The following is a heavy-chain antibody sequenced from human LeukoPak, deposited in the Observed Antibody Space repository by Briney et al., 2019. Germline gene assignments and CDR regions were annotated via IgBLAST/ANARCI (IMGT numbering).Heavy chain of an antibody. V-gene: IGHV3-48*03. CDR2: ISSSGSTI. J-gene: IGHJ4*02. D-gene: IGHD6-19*01. Sequence: GGSLRLSCAASGFTFSSYEMNWVRQAQGRGLEWVSYISSSGSTIYYADYVKGRFTISRDNAKNSLFLQMNSLRAEDTAVYYCARGGISGWSFFDSWGQGTLVTVSS. CDR1: GFTFSSYE. CDR3: ARGGISGWSFFDS.